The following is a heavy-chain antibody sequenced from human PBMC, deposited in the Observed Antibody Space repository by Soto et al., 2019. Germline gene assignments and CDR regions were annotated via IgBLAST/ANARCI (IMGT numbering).Heavy chain of an antibody. CDR1: RFTFSNYA. CDR3: ARSPGYCSTTRCYGRDFAMDV. J-gene: IGHJ6*02. CDR2: ISFDGSTK. V-gene: IGHV3-30-3*01. D-gene: IGHD2-2*01. Sequence: QVQLVEFGGGVVQPGRSLRLSCAASRFTFSNYAMHWVRQAPAKGLQWVALISFDGSTKYYADSVKGRFTISRDNSKNTLYLQMNSLRAEDTAVYYCARSPGYCSTTRCYGRDFAMDVWGQGTTVTVSS.